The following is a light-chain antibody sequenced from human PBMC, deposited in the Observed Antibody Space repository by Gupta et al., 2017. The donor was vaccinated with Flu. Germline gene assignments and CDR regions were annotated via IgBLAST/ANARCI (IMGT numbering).Light chain of an antibody. Sequence: PSSLSASVGDRVTITCQASQDISHYLNWYQHKPGKAPKLLIYDASNLETGVPSRFSGSGSGTDFTFTISSLQPEDFATYFCQQDDNIPLTFGGGTRVEIK. J-gene: IGKJ4*01. CDR3: QQDDNIPLT. CDR2: DAS. V-gene: IGKV1-33*01. CDR1: QDISHY.